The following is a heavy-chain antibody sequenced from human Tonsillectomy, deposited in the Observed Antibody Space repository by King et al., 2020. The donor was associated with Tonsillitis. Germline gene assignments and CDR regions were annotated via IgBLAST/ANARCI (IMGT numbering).Heavy chain of an antibody. D-gene: IGHD2-2*02. Sequence: QLQESGPGLVKPSQTLSLTCTVSGGSLSSGRNYWNWIRQPAGKGLEWIGRIYTSGSTNYNPSLQSRFTLSVDTSKNQFSLKLSSVTAADTAVYYCARDQVDCSGTSCYTGAFDIWGLGTIVTVSS. CDR1: GGSLSSGRNY. J-gene: IGHJ3*02. CDR2: IYTSGST. CDR3: ARDQVDCSGTSCYTGAFDI. V-gene: IGHV4-61*02.